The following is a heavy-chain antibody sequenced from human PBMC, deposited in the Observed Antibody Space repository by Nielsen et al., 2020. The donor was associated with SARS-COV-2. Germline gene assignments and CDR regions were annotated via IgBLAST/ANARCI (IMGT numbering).Heavy chain of an antibody. Sequence: GSLRLSCTVSGGSISSSSYYWGWIRQPPGKGLEWIGSIYYSGSTYYNPSLKSRVTISVDTSKNQFSLKLSSVTAADTAVYYCARGFSKGYCSGGSCGFDYWGQGTLVTVSS. CDR3: ARGFSKGYCSGGSCGFDY. D-gene: IGHD2-15*01. CDR1: GGSISSSSYY. J-gene: IGHJ4*02. V-gene: IGHV4-39*07. CDR2: IYYSGST.